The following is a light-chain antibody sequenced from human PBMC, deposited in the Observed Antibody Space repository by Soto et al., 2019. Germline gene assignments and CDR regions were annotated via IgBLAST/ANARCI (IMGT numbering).Light chain of an antibody. V-gene: IGLV2-14*03. CDR2: DVS. CDR3: SSYTSTNIPV. Sequence: QSALTQPASVSGSPGQSITISCTGTSSDVGGYDYVSWYQHHPGKAPKLMIFDVSHRPSGVSDRFSATKSGNTASLTISGLEAEDEAYYYCSSYTSTNIPVFGGGTQLTVL. J-gene: IGLJ7*01. CDR1: SSDVGGYDY.